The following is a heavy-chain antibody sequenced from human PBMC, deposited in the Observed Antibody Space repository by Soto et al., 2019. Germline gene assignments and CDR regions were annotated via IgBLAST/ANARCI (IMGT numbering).Heavy chain of an antibody. D-gene: IGHD1-26*01. CDR3: ARRWGFTFDY. V-gene: IGHV4-59*08. CDR2: IYYSGST. CDR1: GGSMSSDW. Sequence: SETRCVRCTGSGGSMSSDWWSWIRQPPGKGLEWIGYIYYSGSTNYNPSLKSRVTISVDTSKNHFSLKLSSVTAADTAVYYCARRWGFTFDYWGQGTLVTVS. J-gene: IGHJ4*02.